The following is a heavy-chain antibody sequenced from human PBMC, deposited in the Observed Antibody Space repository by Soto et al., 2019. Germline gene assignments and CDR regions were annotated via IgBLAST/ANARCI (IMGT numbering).Heavy chain of an antibody. J-gene: IGHJ6*03. CDR2: MNPNSGNT. CDR3: ARGFITIFGVGYMDV. V-gene: IGHV1-8*01. D-gene: IGHD3-3*01. CDR1: GYTFTSYD. Sequence: GASVKVSCKASGYTFTSYDINWVRQATGQGLEWMGWMNPNSGNTGYAQKFQGRVTMTRNTSISTAYMVLSSLRSEDTAVYYCARGFITIFGVGYMDVWGKGTTVTVSS.